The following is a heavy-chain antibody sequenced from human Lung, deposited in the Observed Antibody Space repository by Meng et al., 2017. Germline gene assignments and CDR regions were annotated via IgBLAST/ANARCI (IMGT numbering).Heavy chain of an antibody. CDR3: ARGPTTMAHDFDY. CDR2: INHSGST. V-gene: IGHV4-34*01. J-gene: IGHJ4*02. D-gene: IGHD4-11*01. Sequence: QVQATQWGAGPCKPSGTLALTCVVSGGSFSDYYWSWIRQPPGKGLEWIGEINHSGSTNYNPSLESRATISVDTSQNNLSLKLSSVTAADSAVYYCARGPTTMAHDFDYWGQGTLVTVSS. CDR1: GGSFSDYY.